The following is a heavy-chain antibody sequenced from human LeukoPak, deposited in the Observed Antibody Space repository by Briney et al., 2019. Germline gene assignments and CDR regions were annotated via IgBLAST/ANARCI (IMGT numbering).Heavy chain of an antibody. J-gene: IGHJ4*01. Sequence: GGSLRLSCAASGFTFSSYGMHWVRQAPGKGLEWVAVIWYDGSNKYYADSVKGRFTISRDNSKNTLYLQMNSLRAEDTAVYYCARDEYYDSSGYPDYWGQEPWSPSPQ. CDR2: IWYDGSNK. CDR3: ARDEYYDSSGYPDY. V-gene: IGHV3-33*01. D-gene: IGHD3-22*01. CDR1: GFTFSSYG.